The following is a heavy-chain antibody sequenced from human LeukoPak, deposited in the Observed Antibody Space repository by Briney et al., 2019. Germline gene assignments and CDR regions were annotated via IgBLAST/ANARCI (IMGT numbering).Heavy chain of an antibody. CDR3: AKDGVYCSSTSCSFVYFDY. J-gene: IGHJ4*02. V-gene: IGHV3-9*01. Sequence: PGGSLRLSCAASGFTFDDYAMHWVRHAPGKGLEWVSGISWNSGSVGYADSVKGRFTISRDNAKNSLYLQMNSLRAEDTALYYCAKDGVYCSSTSCSFVYFDYWGQGTLVTVSS. CDR2: ISWNSGSV. D-gene: IGHD2-2*01. CDR1: GFTFDDYA.